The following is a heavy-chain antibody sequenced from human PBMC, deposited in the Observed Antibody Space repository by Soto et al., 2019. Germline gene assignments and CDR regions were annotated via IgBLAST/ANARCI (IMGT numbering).Heavy chain of an antibody. V-gene: IGHV3-33*01. D-gene: IGHD6-13*01. Sequence: GGSLRLSCAASGFTFTMYGMHWVRQAPGKGLEWVAVIWYDGSNKYYAESVKGRFTISRDNSKNTLYLEMNSLRAEDTAVYYCARDRARYSSSWYYFDYWGQGT. CDR1: GFTFTMYG. CDR2: IWYDGSNK. J-gene: IGHJ4*02. CDR3: ARDRARYSSSWYYFDY.